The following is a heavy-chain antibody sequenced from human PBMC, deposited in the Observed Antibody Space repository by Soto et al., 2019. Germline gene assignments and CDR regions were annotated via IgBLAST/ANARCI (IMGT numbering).Heavy chain of an antibody. CDR2: MNPNSGNT. CDR1: GYTFTSYD. V-gene: IGHV1-8*01. D-gene: IGHD4-17*01. J-gene: IGHJ4*02. CDR3: MRGVGAIAY. Sequence: QVQLVQSGAEVKKPGASVKVSCKASGYTFTSYDINWVRQATGQGLEWMGWMNPNSGNTGSAQKFQGRVTMTRDTFTRTAYMELSRLTSEATAMYYCMRGVGAIAYWGQGTLVTVSS.